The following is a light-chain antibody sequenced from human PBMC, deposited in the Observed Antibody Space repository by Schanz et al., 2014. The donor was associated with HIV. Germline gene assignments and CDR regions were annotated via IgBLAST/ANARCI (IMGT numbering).Light chain of an antibody. V-gene: IGKV3-15*01. CDR3: QQYGRSTYTYS. J-gene: IGKJ2*03. CDR2: GAS. Sequence: EIVMTQSPATLSVSPGERATLSCRASQSVSSNLAWYQQKPGQAPRLLIYGASTRATGIPARFSGSGSGTEFTLTISGLQSEDFAVYYCQQYGRSTYTYSFGQGTKLEIK. CDR1: QSVSSN.